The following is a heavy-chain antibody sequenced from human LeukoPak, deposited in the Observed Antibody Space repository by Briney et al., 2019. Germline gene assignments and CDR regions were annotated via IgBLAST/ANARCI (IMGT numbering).Heavy chain of an antibody. CDR1: GGTFSSYA. J-gene: IGHJ4*02. Sequence: SVKVSCKASGGTFSSYAIGWVRQAPGQGLEWMGRIIPILGIANYAQKLQGRVTITADKSTSTAYMELSSLRSEDTAVYYCARALNWGVLNYWGQGTLVTVSS. CDR3: ARALNWGVLNY. V-gene: IGHV1-69*04. CDR2: IIPILGIA. D-gene: IGHD7-27*01.